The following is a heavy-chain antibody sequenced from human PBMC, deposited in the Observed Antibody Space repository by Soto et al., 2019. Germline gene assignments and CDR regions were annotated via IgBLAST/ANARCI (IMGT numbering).Heavy chain of an antibody. CDR1: GFTFSYYY. CDR2: ISSSSSYT. J-gene: IGHJ4*02. Sequence: GGSLRLSCAASGFTFSYYYMSWIRQAPGKGLEWVSYISSSSSYTNYADSVKGRFTISRDNAKNSLYLQMNSLRAEDTAVYYCARSREVPAAMIDYWGQGTLVTVSS. D-gene: IGHD2-2*01. V-gene: IGHV3-11*06. CDR3: ARSREVPAAMIDY.